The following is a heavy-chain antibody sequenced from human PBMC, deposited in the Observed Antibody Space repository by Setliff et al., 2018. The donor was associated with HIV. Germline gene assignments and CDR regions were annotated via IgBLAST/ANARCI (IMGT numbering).Heavy chain of an antibody. Sequence: PSETLSLTCAVSGYSISSGYYWGWIRQPPGRGLEWIGNIYHSGGTHYNPSLKSRVSISVDTSKNQFSLKLTSVTAADTAVYYCVKAVAAPSWFDPWGQGTLVTVSS. D-gene: IGHD6-19*01. V-gene: IGHV4-38-2*01. CDR1: GYSISSGYY. J-gene: IGHJ5*02. CDR2: IYHSGGT. CDR3: VKAVAAPSWFDP.